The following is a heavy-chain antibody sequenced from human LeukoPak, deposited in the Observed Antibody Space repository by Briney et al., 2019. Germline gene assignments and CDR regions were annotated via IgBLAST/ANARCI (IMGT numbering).Heavy chain of an antibody. CDR1: GDSVSSNSAA. Sequence: SQTLSLTCAISGDSVSSNSAAWNWIRQSPSRGLEWLGRTYYRSKWNKNYAASVKSRITINPDTSKNQLSLQLNSVTPEDTAVYYCARDGYNYFDYWGQGTLVTVSS. CDR3: ARDGYNYFDY. V-gene: IGHV6-1*01. CDR2: TYYRSKWNK. D-gene: IGHD5-24*01. J-gene: IGHJ4*02.